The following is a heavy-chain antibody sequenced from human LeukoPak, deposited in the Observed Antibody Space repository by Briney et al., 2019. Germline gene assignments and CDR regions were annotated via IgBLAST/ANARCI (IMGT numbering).Heavy chain of an antibody. Sequence: GGSLRLSCAASGFTFSNSAMSWVRQAPGKGLEWVSTLSGSGITTYHADSVKGRFTISRDNSKNTLYLQMNSLRAEDTAVYYCAKGIYSSGWSYFDYWGHGTLVTVSS. D-gene: IGHD6-19*01. CDR2: LSGSGITT. CDR3: AKGIYSSGWSYFDY. CDR1: GFTFSNSA. J-gene: IGHJ4*01. V-gene: IGHV3-23*01.